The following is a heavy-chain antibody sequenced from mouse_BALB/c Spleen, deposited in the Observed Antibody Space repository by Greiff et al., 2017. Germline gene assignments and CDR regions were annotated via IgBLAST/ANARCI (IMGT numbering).Heavy chain of an antibody. CDR1: GFTFSSYG. Sequence: EVKLMESGGDLVKPGGSLKLSCAASGFTFSSYGMSWVRQTPDKRLEWVATISSGGSYTYYPDSVKGRFTISRDNAKNTLYLQMSSLKSEDTAMYYCARQVSYAMDYWGQGTSVTVSS. J-gene: IGHJ4*01. CDR2: ISSGGSYT. CDR3: ARQVSYAMDY. D-gene: IGHD6-2*01. V-gene: IGHV5-6*01.